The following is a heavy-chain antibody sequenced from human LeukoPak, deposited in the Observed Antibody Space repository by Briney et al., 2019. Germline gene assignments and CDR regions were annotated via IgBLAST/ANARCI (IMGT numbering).Heavy chain of an antibody. CDR2: IKQDGSKK. J-gene: IGHJ4*02. CDR3: TRVGYIDEGIDY. D-gene: IGHD5-24*01. Sequence: GGSLRLSCKASGFVFGDYYMNWIRQAPGKGLEWVANIKQDGSKKSYVDSVKGRFTISRDNAKNSLYLQMNSLRAEDTAIYYCTRVGYIDEGIDYWGQGTLVTVSS. CDR1: GFVFGDYY. V-gene: IGHV3-7*04.